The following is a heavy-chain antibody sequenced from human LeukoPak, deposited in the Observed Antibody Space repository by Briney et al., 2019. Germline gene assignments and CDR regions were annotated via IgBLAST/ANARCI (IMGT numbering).Heavy chain of an antibody. D-gene: IGHD6-6*01. V-gene: IGHV4-39*01. CDR3: ARASPGSLAATLDY. CDR2: IYYSGST. Sequence: SETLSLTCTVSGGSISSSSYYWGWIRQPPGKGLEWIGSIYYSGSTYYNPSLKSRVIISVDTSKNQFSLKLSSVTATDTAVYYCARASPGSLAATLDYWGQGTLVTVSS. J-gene: IGHJ4*02. CDR1: GGSISSSSYY.